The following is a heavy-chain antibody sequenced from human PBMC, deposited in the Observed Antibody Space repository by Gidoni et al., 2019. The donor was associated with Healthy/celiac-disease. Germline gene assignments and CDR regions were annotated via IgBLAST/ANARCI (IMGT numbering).Heavy chain of an antibody. V-gene: IGHV3-49*05. CDR3: TRDRITIFDHYYYMDV. Sequence: EVQLVESGGGLVKQGRSLRLSCTASGFTFGDYAMSWFRQAPGKGLEWVGFIRSKAYGGTTEYAASVKGRFTISRDDSKSIAYLQMNSLKTEDTAVYYCTRDRITIFDHYYYMDVWGKGTTVTVSS. CDR2: IRSKAYGGTT. J-gene: IGHJ6*03. D-gene: IGHD3-3*01. CDR1: GFTFGDYA.